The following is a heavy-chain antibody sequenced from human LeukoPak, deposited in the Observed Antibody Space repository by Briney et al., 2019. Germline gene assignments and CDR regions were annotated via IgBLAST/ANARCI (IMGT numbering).Heavy chain of an antibody. D-gene: IGHD6-6*01. CDR3: ARGDTVAARPGRFDY. CDR2: IYSGGST. V-gene: IGHV3-66*01. Sequence: GGSLRLSCAASGFTFDDYGMSWVRQAPGKGLEWVSVIYSGGSTYYADSVKGRFTISRDNSKNTLYLQMNSLRAEDTAVYYCARGDTVAARPGRFDYWGQGTLVTVSS. J-gene: IGHJ4*02. CDR1: GFTFDDYG.